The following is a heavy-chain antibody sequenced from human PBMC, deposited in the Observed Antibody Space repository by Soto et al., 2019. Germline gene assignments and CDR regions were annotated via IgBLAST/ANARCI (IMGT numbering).Heavy chain of an antibody. J-gene: IGHJ6*02. CDR1: GFTFSSYG. CDR2: ISYDGSNK. D-gene: IGHD1-26*01. Sequence: QVQLVESGRGVVQPGRSLRLSCAASGFTFSSYGMHWVRQAPGKGLEWVAVISYDGSNKYYADSVKGRFTISRDNSKNTLYLQMNSLRAEDTAVYYCATSNGGTYYYYYGMDVWGQGTTVTVSS. V-gene: IGHV3-30*03. CDR3: ATSNGGTYYYYYGMDV.